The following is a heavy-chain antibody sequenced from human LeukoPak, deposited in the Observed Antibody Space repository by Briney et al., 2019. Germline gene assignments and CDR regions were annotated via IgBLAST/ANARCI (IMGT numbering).Heavy chain of an antibody. Sequence: GGSLRLSCAASGFAFSTSRMNWVRQAPGKWLEWVALISSSSSHIYYADSVKGRFTISRDNARHLIFLQMNSLRAEDTGVYYCARDSVSDGFDIWGQGTMVTVSS. CDR2: ISSSSSHI. V-gene: IGHV3-21*01. CDR3: ARDSVSDGFDI. D-gene: IGHD2-8*01. CDR1: GFAFSTSR. J-gene: IGHJ3*02.